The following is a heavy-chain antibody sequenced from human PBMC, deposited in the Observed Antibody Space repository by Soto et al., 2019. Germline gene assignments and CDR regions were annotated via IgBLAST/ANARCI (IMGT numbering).Heavy chain of an antibody. D-gene: IGHD6-25*01. V-gene: IGHV4-39*01. CDR2: IYYSGST. CDR3: GLSTAYYYYGMDV. J-gene: IGHJ6*02. CDR1: GGSISSSSYY. Sequence: NPSETLSLTCTVSGGSISSSSYYWGWIRQPPGKGLEWIGSIYYSGSTYYNPSLKSRVTISVDTSKNQFSLKLSSVTAADTAVYYCGLSTAYYYYGMDVWGQGTTVTVSS.